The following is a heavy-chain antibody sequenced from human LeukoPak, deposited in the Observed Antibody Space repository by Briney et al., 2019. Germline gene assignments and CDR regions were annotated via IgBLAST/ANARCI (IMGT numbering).Heavy chain of an antibody. CDR3: ARGIAAGWSHWFDP. CDR2: IYHSGST. CDR1: GGSISSGGYS. D-gene: IGHD6-13*01. V-gene: IGHV4-30-2*01. J-gene: IGHJ5*02. Sequence: PSETLSLTCAVSGGSISSGGYSWSWIRQPPGKGLEWIGYIYHSGSTYYNPSLKSRVTISVDRSKNQFSLKLSSVTAADTAVYYCARGIAAGWSHWFDPWGQGTLVTVSS.